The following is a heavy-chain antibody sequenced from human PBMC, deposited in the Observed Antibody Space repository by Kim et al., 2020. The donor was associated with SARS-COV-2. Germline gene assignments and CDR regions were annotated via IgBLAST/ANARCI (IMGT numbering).Heavy chain of an antibody. CDR3: ARDNGYCSCGNCLSSWFGP. V-gene: IGHV7-4-1*02. CDR2: INTKFGIP. Sequence: ASVKVSCKASGYTFTDFAVNWVRQAPGQGLEWMGWINTKFGIPDYAQDFTGRFVFSVDTSVSTAYLEISSLKAEDTAVYFCARDNGYCSCGNCLSSWFGPWGQGTLVTVSS. J-gene: IGHJ5*02. CDR1: GYTFTDFA. D-gene: IGHD2-15*01.